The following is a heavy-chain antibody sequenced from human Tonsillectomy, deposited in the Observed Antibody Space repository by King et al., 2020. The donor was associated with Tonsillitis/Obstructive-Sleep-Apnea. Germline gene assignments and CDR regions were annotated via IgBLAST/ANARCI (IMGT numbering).Heavy chain of an antibody. Sequence: QLVQSVAEVKKPGASVKVSCKASGYTFTSYGISWVRQAPGQGLEWMGWISAYNGNTKYAQKLQGRVTMTTDTSTSTADMGLRSLRADDTAVYYCARVPIAVAGTDFDYWGQGTLVTVSS. CDR2: ISAYNGNT. CDR3: ARVPIAVAGTDFDY. D-gene: IGHD6-19*01. J-gene: IGHJ4*02. CDR1: GYTFTSYG. V-gene: IGHV1-18*01.